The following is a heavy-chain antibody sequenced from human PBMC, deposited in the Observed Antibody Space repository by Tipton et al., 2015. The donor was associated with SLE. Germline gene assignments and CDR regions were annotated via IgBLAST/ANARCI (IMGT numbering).Heavy chain of an antibody. CDR1: GFTFSSYG. CDR3: AKDLGGDDFDY. J-gene: IGHJ4*02. CDR2: ISYGGSNK. V-gene: IGHV3-30*18. Sequence: SLRLSCAASGFTFSSYGMHWVRQAPGKGLEWVAVISYGGSNKYYADSVKGRFTISRDNSKNTLYLQMNSLRAEDTAVYYCAKDLGGDDFDYWGQGTLVTVSS. D-gene: IGHD3-10*01.